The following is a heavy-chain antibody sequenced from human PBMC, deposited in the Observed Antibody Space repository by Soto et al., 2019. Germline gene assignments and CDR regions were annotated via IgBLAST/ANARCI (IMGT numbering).Heavy chain of an antibody. CDR2: IYYSGST. Sequence: SETLSLTCTVSGGSISSSSYYWGWIRQPPGKGLEWIGSIYYSGSTYYNPSLKSRVTISVDTSKNQFSLKLSSVTAADTAVYYCARHFWYSHGKSYGMDVWGQGTTVTVSS. CDR3: ARHFWYSHGKSYGMDV. J-gene: IGHJ6*02. D-gene: IGHD5-18*01. CDR1: GGSISSSSYY. V-gene: IGHV4-39*01.